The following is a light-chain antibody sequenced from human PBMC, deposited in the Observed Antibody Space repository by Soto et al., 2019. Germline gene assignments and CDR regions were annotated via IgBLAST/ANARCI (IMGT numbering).Light chain of an antibody. CDR1: QSVSSN. Sequence: EIVMTQAPATLSVSPGERATLSCRASQSVSSNLAWYQQKPGQAPRLLIYGASTRDTGIPARFSGSGSGKEFTLTIISLQSEDFAVDYCQQYNNWPPGTFGQGPKVEIK. CDR3: QQYNNWPPGT. V-gene: IGKV3-15*01. CDR2: GAS. J-gene: IGKJ1*01.